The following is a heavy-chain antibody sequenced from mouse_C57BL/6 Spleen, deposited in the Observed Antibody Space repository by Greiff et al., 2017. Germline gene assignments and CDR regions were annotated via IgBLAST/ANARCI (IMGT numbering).Heavy chain of an antibody. Sequence: EVKVVESGGGLVKPGGSLKLSCAASGFTFSDYGMHWVRQAPEKGLEWVAYISSGSSTIYYADTVKGRFTISRDNAKNTLFLQMTSLRSEDTAMYYCARFYGSYWYFDVWGTGTTVTVSS. D-gene: IGHD1-1*01. CDR3: ARFYGSYWYFDV. J-gene: IGHJ1*03. CDR2: ISSGSSTI. V-gene: IGHV5-17*01. CDR1: GFTFSDYG.